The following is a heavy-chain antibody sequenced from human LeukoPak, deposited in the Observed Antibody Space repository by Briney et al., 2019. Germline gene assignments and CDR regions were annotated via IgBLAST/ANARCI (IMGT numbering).Heavy chain of an antibody. CDR3: ARAGNWNDNVYSYYYYMDV. D-gene: IGHD1-1*01. Sequence: ASVKVSCKTSGYTFTAYYIHWVRQAPGRGLEWMGSINPNGGVTEYAQKYQGRVTMTRDTSISTAYMELRSLRSDDTAVYYCARAGNWNDNVYSYYYYMDVWGKGTTVTVSS. CDR2: INPNGGVT. CDR1: GYTFTAYY. J-gene: IGHJ6*03. V-gene: IGHV1-2*02.